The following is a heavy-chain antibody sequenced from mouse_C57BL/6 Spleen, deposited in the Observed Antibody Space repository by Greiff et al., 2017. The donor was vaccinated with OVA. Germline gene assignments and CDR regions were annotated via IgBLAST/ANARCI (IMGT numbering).Heavy chain of an antibody. J-gene: IGHJ1*03. CDR3: GRGPTIKYFDV. CDR2: IDTYDSYT. CDR1: GYTFTSYW. Sequence: QVQLQQPGAELVMPGASVKLSCKASGYTFTSYWMHWVKQRPGQGLEWIGEIDTYDSYTTYNQKFKGKSTLTVDKSSSTAYMQLSSLTSEDSAVYYGGRGPTIKYFDVWGTGTTVTVAS. V-gene: IGHV1-69*01. D-gene: IGHD2-12*01.